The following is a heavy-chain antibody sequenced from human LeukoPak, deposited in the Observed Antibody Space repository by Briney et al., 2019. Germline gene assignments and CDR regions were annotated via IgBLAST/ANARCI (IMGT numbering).Heavy chain of an antibody. CDR3: AKDLVVVVVAANDAFDI. V-gene: IGHV3-23*01. D-gene: IGHD2-15*01. J-gene: IGHJ3*02. Sequence: QPGGSLDLSCAASGLTFSSYAMSGVRKAPGKGREGVSAISGSGGSTYYADSVKGRFTISRDNSENTLYLQMNSLRAEDTAVYYCAKDLVVVVVAANDAFDIWGQGTMVTVSS. CDR1: GLTFSSYA. CDR2: ISGSGGST.